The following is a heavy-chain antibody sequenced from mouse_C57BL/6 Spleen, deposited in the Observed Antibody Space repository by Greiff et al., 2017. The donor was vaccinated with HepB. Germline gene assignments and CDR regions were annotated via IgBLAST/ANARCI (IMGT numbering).Heavy chain of an antibody. CDR1: GYTFTSYW. J-gene: IGHJ1*03. CDR3: ARREGYGSSYWYFDV. V-gene: IGHV1-64*01. D-gene: IGHD1-1*01. Sequence: QVQLQQPGAELVKPGASVKLSCKASGYTFTSYWMHWVKQRPGQGLEWIGMIHPNSGSTNYNEKFKSKATLTVDKSSSTSHMQLSSLTSEDSAVYYCARREGYGSSYWYFDVWGTGTTVTVSS. CDR2: IHPNSGST.